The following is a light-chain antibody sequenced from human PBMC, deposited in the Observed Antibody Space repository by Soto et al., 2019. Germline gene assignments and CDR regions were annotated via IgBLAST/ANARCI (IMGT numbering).Light chain of an antibody. CDR1: TSDVGGYDY. CDR2: EVS. J-gene: IGLJ1*01. V-gene: IGLV2-14*01. CDR3: SSFTTSSTYV. Sequence: QSVLTQPASVSGSPGQSITISCTGTTSDVGGYDYVSWYQQHPGNAPKLLIFEVSSRPSGVSSRFSGSRSANSASLTISGLQAEDEADYYCSSFTTSSTYVFGTGTKLTVL.